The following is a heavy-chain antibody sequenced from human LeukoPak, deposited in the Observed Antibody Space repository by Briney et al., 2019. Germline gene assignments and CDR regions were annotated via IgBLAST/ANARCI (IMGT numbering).Heavy chain of an antibody. D-gene: IGHD3-16*02. V-gene: IGHV1-69*13. CDR2: IIPIFGTA. CDR3: ARTMITFGGVIVMSYFDY. CDR1: GGTFSSYA. Sequence: GASVKVSCKASGGTFSSYAISWVRQAPGQGLEWMGGIIPIFGTANYAQKFQGRVTITADESTSTAYMELRSLRSDDTAVYYCARTMITFGGVIVMSYFDYWGQGTLVTVSS. J-gene: IGHJ4*02.